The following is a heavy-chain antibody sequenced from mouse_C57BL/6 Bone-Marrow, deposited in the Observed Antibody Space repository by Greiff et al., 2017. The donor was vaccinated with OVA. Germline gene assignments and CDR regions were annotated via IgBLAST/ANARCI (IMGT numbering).Heavy chain of an antibody. CDR3: ARQRELFFDF. CDR2: ISNGGGST. J-gene: IGHJ2*01. Sequence: EVNVVESGGGLVQPGGSLKLSCAASGFTFSDYYMYWVRQTPEQRLEWVAYISNGGGSTYYPDTVKGRFTISRDNAKNTLYLQMSRLKSEDTAMYYCARQRELFFDFWGQGTTLTVSS. CDR1: GFTFSDYY. D-gene: IGHD4-1*01. V-gene: IGHV5-12*01.